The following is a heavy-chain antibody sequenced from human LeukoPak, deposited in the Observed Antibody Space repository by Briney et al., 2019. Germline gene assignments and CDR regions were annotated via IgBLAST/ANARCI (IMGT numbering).Heavy chain of an antibody. CDR1: GFDFSDYY. CDR3: ARKYSSGWYYFDY. CDR2: ISNSGTTK. D-gene: IGHD6-19*01. J-gene: IGHJ4*02. V-gene: IGHV3-11*01. Sequence: GGSLRLSCAASGFDFSDYYMVWVRQAPGKGLEWLSHISNSGTTKYYADSVRGRFTISRDNAKNSLYLQMNSLRAEDTALYYCARKYSSGWYYFDYWGQGTLVTVSS.